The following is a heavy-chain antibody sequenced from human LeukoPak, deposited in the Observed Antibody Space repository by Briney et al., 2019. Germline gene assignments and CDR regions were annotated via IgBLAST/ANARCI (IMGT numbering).Heavy chain of an antibody. D-gene: IGHD5-12*01. CDR2: ISYDGSNK. J-gene: IGHJ4*02. CDR1: GFTLSSYA. CDR3: ARDVRGYDYGPFDY. Sequence: QPGGSLRLSCAASGFTLSSYAMHWVRQAPGKGLEWVAVISYDGSNKYYADSVKGRFTISRDNSKNTLYLQMNSLRAEDTAVYYCARDVRGYDYGPFDYWGQGTLVTVSS. V-gene: IGHV3-30-3*01.